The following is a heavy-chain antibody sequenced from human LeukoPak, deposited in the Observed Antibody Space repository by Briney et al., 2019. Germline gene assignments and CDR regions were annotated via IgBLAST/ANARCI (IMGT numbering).Heavy chain of an antibody. CDR3: ARDLCGDTCYGQRNYFDF. J-gene: IGHJ4*02. CDR2: VNTRGTT. V-gene: IGHV4-4*07. D-gene: IGHD2-15*01. CDR1: GDFSSNHH. Sequence: PSETLSLTCTASGDFSSNHHWSWIRQSAGKGLEWIGRVNTRGTTKYNAALKSRASISADTSQNQFSLKLSSVTAADTAVFYCARDLCGDTCYGQRNYFDFWGQGILVTVSS.